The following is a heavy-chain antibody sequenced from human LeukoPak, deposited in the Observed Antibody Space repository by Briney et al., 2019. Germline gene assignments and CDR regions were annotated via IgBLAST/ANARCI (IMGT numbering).Heavy chain of an antibody. CDR3: ARVSSSGVDY. Sequence: SQTLSLTCAVSGGSISSGGYSWSWIRQPPGKGLEWIGYIYHSGSTYYNPSLKSRVTISVHTSKNQFSLKLTSVTAADTAVYYCARVSSSGVDYWGQGTLVTVSS. J-gene: IGHJ4*02. V-gene: IGHV4-30-2*01. CDR2: IYHSGST. CDR1: GGSISSGGYS. D-gene: IGHD3-22*01.